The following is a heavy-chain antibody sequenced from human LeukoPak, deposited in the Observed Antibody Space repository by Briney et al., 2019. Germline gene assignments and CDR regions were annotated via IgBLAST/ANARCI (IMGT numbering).Heavy chain of an antibody. V-gene: IGHV4-34*01. CDR1: GGSFSGYY. D-gene: IGHD3-22*01. CDR2: INHSGST. Sequence: SETLSLTCAVYGGSFSGYYWSWIRQPPGKGLEWIGEINHSGSTNYNPSLKSRVTISVDTSKNQFSLKPSSVTAADTAVYYCASSSNYYDSSGYSDTAFDIWGQGTMVTVSS. J-gene: IGHJ3*02. CDR3: ASSSNYYDSSGYSDTAFDI.